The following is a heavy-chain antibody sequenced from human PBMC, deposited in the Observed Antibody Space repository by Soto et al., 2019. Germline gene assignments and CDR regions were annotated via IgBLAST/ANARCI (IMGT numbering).Heavy chain of an antibody. V-gene: IGHV3-23*01. Sequence: GGSLRLSCAASGFSFSSYAMIWVRQAPGKGLEGISSISKSGDRTYYADSVKGRFTISRDNSKTALYMQMNSLRAEDTAIYYCAKVLTVTDSYWYGMDVWGQGTTVTVSS. CDR1: GFSFSSYA. J-gene: IGHJ6*02. CDR2: ISKSGDRT. D-gene: IGHD4-17*01. CDR3: AKVLTVTDSYWYGMDV.